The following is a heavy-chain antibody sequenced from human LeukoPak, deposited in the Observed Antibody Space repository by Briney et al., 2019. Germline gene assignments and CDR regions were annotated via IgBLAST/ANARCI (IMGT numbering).Heavy chain of an antibody. CDR1: GFTFSNAW. V-gene: IGHV3-15*01. CDR2: IKSKTDGGTT. D-gene: IGHD1-26*01. Sequence: GGSLRLSCAASGFTFSNAWMSWVRQAPGKGLEWVGRIKSKTDGGTTDYAAPVKGRFTISRDDSKNTLYLQMNSLRAEDTAVYYCAKDAMSGSYDYWGQGTLVTVSS. J-gene: IGHJ4*02. CDR3: AKDAMSGSYDY.